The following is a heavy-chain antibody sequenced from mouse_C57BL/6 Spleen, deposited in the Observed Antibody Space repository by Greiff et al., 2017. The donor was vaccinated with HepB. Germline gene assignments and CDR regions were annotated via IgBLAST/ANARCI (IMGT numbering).Heavy chain of an antibody. D-gene: IGHD1-1*01. CDR1: GYTFTSYW. J-gene: IGHJ2*01. CDR3: AREEGLLLRFFDY. Sequence: QVQLQQPGAELVRPGTSVKLSCKASGYTFTSYWMHWVKQRPGQGLEWIGVIDPSDSYTNYNQKFKGKATLTVDTSSSTAYMQLSSLTSEDSAVYYCAREEGLLLRFFDYWGQGTTLTVSS. CDR2: IDPSDSYT. V-gene: IGHV1-59*01.